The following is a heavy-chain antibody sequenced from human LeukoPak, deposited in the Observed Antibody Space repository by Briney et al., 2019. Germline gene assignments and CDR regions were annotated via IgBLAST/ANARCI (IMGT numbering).Heavy chain of an antibody. CDR2: INEDGTNT. CDR3: VRGNTTFYDVWTGYYWFGGYSDF. D-gene: IGHD3-3*01. Sequence: GGSLRLSCAASGFTFDDYAMHWVRQVPGRAPKWLSLINEDGTNTYYADSVKGRFTLSRDNGKKSLFLQMDSLRTEDTALYYCVRGNTTFYDVWTGYYWFGGYSDFWGQGTQVTVS. J-gene: IGHJ4*02. CDR1: GFTFDDYA. V-gene: IGHV3-43*02.